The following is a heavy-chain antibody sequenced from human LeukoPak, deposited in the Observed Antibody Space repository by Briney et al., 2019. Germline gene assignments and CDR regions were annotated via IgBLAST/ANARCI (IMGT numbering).Heavy chain of an antibody. CDR1: GFTFSTYA. Sequence: GGSLRLSCAASGFTFSTYAMSWVRQAAGKGLEWVSLISGSGGSTYYADSVKGRFTISRDNSKNTLYLQMNSLRAEDTAVYYCAKDSHIVVVPAAYFDYWGQGTLVTVSS. CDR3: AKDSHIVVVPAAYFDY. D-gene: IGHD2-2*01. CDR2: ISGSGGST. J-gene: IGHJ4*02. V-gene: IGHV3-23*01.